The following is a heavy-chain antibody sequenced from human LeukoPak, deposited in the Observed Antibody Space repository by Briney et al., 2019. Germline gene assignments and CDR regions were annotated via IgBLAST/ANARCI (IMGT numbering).Heavy chain of an antibody. J-gene: IGHJ6*02. CDR1: GFTFSSYA. V-gene: IGHV3-23*01. CDR2: ISGSGGST. D-gene: IGHD2-15*01. CDR3: AKDGLYCSGGSCYSYYYYGMDV. Sequence: HPGGSLRLSCAPSGFTFSSYAMSWVRQAPGKGLEWVSAISGSGGSTYYADSVKGRFTISRDNSKNTLYLQMNSLRAEDTAVYYCAKDGLYCSGGSCYSYYYYGMDVWGQGTTVTVSS.